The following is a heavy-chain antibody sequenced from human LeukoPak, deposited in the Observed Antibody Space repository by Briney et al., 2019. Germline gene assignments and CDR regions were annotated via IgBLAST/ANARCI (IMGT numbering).Heavy chain of an antibody. V-gene: IGHV3-23*01. CDR2: ISGSGGST. J-gene: IGHJ4*02. CDR1: GFTFSSYA. D-gene: IGHD3-22*01. Sequence: PGGSLRLSCAASGFTFSSYAMSWVRQAPGKGLEWVSAISGSGGSTYYADSVKGRFTISRDNSKNTLYLQMNSLRAEDTAVYYCAKDSPPRRPFFVVVVDFFDYWGQRTLVTVSS. CDR3: AKDSPPRRPFFVVVVDFFDY.